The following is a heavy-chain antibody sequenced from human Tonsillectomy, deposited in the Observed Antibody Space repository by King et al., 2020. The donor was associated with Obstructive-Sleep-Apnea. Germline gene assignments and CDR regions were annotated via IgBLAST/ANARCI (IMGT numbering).Heavy chain of an antibody. CDR1: GITISTYW. J-gene: IGHJ4*02. Sequence: VQLVESGGGLVQPGGSLRLSCAASGITISTYWMSWVRQAPGKGREWVANINEDGSEKYYVDSVMGRFTISRDNAKNSLYLQMNSLRAEDTAVYYCARFDSWGQGTLVTVSS. CDR3: ARFDS. CDR2: INEDGSEK. V-gene: IGHV3-7*01.